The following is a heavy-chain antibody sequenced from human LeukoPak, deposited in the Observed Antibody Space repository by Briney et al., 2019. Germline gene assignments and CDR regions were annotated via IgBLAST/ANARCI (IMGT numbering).Heavy chain of an antibody. CDR3: ASLPYDSSDPRRFDP. J-gene: IGHJ5*02. Sequence: GGSLRLSCAASGFTVSSNYMSWVRQAPGKGLEWVSVIYSGGSTYYADSVKGRFTISRDNAKNSLYLQMNSLRAEDTALYYCASLPYDSSDPRRFDPWGQGTLVTVSS. V-gene: IGHV3-66*01. CDR1: GFTVSSNY. CDR2: IYSGGST. D-gene: IGHD3-22*01.